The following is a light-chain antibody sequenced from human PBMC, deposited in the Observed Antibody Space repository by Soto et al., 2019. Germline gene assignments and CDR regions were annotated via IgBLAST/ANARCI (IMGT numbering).Light chain of an antibody. CDR2: AAS. Sequence: DIQMTQSPSSLSASVGDRVTITCRASQSISTFLNWYQQKPGKAPKLLIYAASSLQSGVPSRFSGSGSGTDFTLTISSLQPEDFATYDCHQTDSIPETFGQGTKVEI. V-gene: IGKV1-39*01. CDR3: HQTDSIPET. CDR1: QSISTF. J-gene: IGKJ1*01.